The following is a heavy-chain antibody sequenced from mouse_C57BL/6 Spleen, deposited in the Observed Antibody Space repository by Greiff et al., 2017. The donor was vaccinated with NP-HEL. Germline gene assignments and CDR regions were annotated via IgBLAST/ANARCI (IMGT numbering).Heavy chain of an antibody. D-gene: IGHD1-1*01. V-gene: IGHV1-64*01. CDR3: ARFPTVVATDY. Sequence: QVQLQQPGAELVKPGASVKLSCKASGYTFTSYWMHWVKQRPGQGLEWIGMIHPNSGSTNYNEKFKSKATLTVDKSSSTAYMQLSSLTSEDSAVYYCARFPTVVATDYWGQGTTLTVSS. CDR2: IHPNSGST. CDR1: GYTFTSYW. J-gene: IGHJ2*01.